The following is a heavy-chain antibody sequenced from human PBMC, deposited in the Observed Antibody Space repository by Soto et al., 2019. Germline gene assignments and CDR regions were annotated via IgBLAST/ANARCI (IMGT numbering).Heavy chain of an antibody. CDR3: ARGQLVWYGDLTPYHRDMDV. J-gene: IGHJ6*02. D-gene: IGHD3-10*01. Sequence: QVQLQQWGAGLLRPSETLSLTCAFYGGSFDDFYWSWVRQSPGKGLEWVGEISHDGGTNYSPSLASRVSISVDTSKNQFSLHLRSVTAADTGLYYCARGQLVWYGDLTPYHRDMDVWGQGTPVTVSS. CDR2: ISHDGGT. CDR1: GGSFDDFY. V-gene: IGHV4-34*02.